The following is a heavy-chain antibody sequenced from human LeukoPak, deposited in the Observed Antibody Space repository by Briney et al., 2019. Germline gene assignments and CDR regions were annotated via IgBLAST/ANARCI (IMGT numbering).Heavy chain of an antibody. CDR1: GGTFASYP. V-gene: IGHV1-69*01. Sequence: SVKVSCKVSGGTFASYPISWVRQAPGQGLEWMGEITPIFGEAQNAQKFQGRVTITADEPTSTVYMELTSLRLEDTAMYYCARNSRVASTSGLNYWGQGTLVTVSS. D-gene: IGHD5-12*01. CDR2: ITPIFGEA. CDR3: ARNSRVASTSGLNY. J-gene: IGHJ4*02.